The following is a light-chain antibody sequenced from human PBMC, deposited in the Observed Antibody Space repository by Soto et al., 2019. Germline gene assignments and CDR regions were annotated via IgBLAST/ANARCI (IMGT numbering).Light chain of an antibody. CDR3: QHYGSSWT. V-gene: IGKV3-20*01. CDR2: GAS. Sequence: EIVLTQCPGTLSLSPGERATLSCRGSQSVSSSYLAWYQQKAGQAPRLLIYGASNRATGIPDRFSGSGSGTDFILTISRLEPEDFAVYYCQHYGSSWTFGQGTKVDIK. J-gene: IGKJ1*01. CDR1: QSVSSSY.